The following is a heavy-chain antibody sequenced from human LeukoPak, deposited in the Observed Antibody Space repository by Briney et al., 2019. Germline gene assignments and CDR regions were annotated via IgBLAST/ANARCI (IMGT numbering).Heavy chain of an antibody. CDR2: IYYSGST. CDR3: ARLTAYGGNFDY. CDR1: GGSISSYY. Sequence: PSETLSLTCTVSGGSISSYYWSWIRQPPGKGLEWIGYIYYSGSTNYNPSLKSRVTISVDTSKNQFSLKLSSVTAADTAVYYCARLTAYGGNFDYWGQGTLVTVSS. J-gene: IGHJ4*02. D-gene: IGHD4-23*01. V-gene: IGHV4-59*08.